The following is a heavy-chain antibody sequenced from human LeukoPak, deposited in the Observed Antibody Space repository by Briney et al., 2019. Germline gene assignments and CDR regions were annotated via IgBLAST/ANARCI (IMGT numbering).Heavy chain of an antibody. D-gene: IGHD3-22*01. J-gene: IGHJ4*02. CDR1: GFTFSSYA. CDR3: ADSSGPFDY. CDR2: ISYDGSNK. V-gene: IGHV3-30-3*01. Sequence: PGGSLRLSCAASGFTFSSYAMHWVRQAPGKGLEWVVVISYDGSNKYYADSVKGRFTISRDNSKNTLYLQMNSLRAEDTAVYYCADSSGPFDYWGQGTLVTVSS.